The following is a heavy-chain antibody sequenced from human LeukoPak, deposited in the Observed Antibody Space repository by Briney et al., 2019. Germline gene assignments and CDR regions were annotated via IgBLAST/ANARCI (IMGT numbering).Heavy chain of an antibody. Sequence: GGSLRLSCAASGFTFSSYWMHWVREAPGKGLLWVSRINSDGSSTSYADSVKGRFTISRDKAKNTLYMQVNRLIDEDTAVYYCARANDPGFDMWGQGTMVTVSS. J-gene: IGHJ3*02. CDR2: INSDGSST. CDR1: GFTFSSYW. V-gene: IGHV3-74*01. CDR3: ARANDPGFDM.